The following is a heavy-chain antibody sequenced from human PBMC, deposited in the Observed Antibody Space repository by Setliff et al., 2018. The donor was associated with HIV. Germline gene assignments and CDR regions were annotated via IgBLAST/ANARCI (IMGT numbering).Heavy chain of an antibody. Sequence: PSETLSLTCSVSGGSTTSGGYYWSWIRQHPGKGLEYIAYIYYSGSTYYNPSLKSRVTMSIDTSTQQFFLNVTSVTAADTAVNYCAGFSYNFWVYRSDHWGQGALVTVSS. J-gene: IGHJ4*02. D-gene: IGHD3-3*01. CDR3: AGFSYNFWVYRSDH. CDR2: IYYSGST. V-gene: IGHV4-31*03. CDR1: GGSTTSGGYY.